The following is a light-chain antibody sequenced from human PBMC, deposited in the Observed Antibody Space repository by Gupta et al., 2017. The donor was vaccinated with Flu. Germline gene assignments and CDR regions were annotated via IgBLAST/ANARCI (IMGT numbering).Light chain of an antibody. V-gene: IGKV3-15*01. CDR3: EQYNTWPL. CDR1: QSISIN. J-gene: IGKJ3*01. Sequence: PGDRVTLSCSASQSISINLAWYQQKPGRAPRLLIYGAIHRAAGIPERYSGSGSGTEFTLTITSLQPEDFAVYFCEQYNTWPLFGPGTRVDIK. CDR2: GAI.